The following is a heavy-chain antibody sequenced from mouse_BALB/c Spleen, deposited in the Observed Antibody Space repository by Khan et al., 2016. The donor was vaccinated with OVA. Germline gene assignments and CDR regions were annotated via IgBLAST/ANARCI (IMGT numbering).Heavy chain of an antibody. D-gene: IGHD2-4*01. V-gene: IGHV1-81*01. Sequence: VQLQESGPELVKPGASVKMSCKASGYKFTDYVISWVKQRTGQGLEWIRDIYPGSATTHYNERFEGKATLTADKSSNTAYMQFRSLTSEDSAVYFCARSYDDDGAWFVYWGQGTLVTVSA. CDR1: GYKFTDYV. CDR3: ARSYDDDGAWFVY. CDR2: IYPGSATT. J-gene: IGHJ3*01.